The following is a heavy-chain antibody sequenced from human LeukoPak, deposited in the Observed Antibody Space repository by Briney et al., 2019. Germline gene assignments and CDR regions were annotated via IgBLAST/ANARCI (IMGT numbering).Heavy chain of an antibody. J-gene: IGHJ6*02. Sequence: GGSLRLSCAASGLTFSSYWMSWVRQAPGKGLEWVANIKQDGSEKYYVDSVKGRFTISRDNAKNSLYLQMNSLRAEDTAVYYCARVPIVATITLDYYYYYGMDVWGQGTTVTVSS. CDR2: IKQDGSEK. CDR3: ARVPIVATITLDYYYYYGMDV. D-gene: IGHD5-12*01. V-gene: IGHV3-7*05. CDR1: GLTFSSYW.